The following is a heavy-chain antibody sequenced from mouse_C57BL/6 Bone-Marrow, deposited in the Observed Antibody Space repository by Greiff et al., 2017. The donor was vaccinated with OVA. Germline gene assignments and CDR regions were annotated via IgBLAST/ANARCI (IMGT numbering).Heavy chain of an antibody. Sequence: QVQLQQPGAELVKPGASVKVSCKASGYTFTSYWMHWVKQRPGQGLEWIGMIHPNSGSTNYNEKFKSKATLTVDKSTSTAYMQLSSLTSEDSAVYYCARSADYYATGYWGQGTTLTVSS. CDR2: IHPNSGST. V-gene: IGHV1-64*01. J-gene: IGHJ2*01. CDR3: ARSADYYATGY. CDR1: GYTFTSYW. D-gene: IGHD1-1*01.